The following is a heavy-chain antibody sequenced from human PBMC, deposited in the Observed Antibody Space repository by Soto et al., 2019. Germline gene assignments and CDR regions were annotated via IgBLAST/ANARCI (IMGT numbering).Heavy chain of an antibody. D-gene: IGHD1-1*01. CDR1: GFTFSSYW. CDR2: VHSDGSST. J-gene: IGHJ6*03. CDR3: ARDGYNWNVGGYHMDV. Sequence: EVQLVESGGGLVQTGGSLRLSCAASGFTFSSYWMHWVRQAPGKGRVWVSHVHSDGSSTSYADSVKGRFTISRDNAKNTLYLQMNSLRAEDTAVYYCARDGYNWNVGGYHMDVWGKGTTVTVSS. V-gene: IGHV3-74*01.